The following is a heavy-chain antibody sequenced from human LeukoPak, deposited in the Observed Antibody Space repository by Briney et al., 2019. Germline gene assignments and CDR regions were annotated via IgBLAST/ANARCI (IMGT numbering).Heavy chain of an antibody. CDR1: GGSFSGYY. Sequence: SETLSLTCAVYGGSFSGYYWSWIRQPPGKGLEWIGEINHSGSTNYNPSLKSRVTISVDTSKNQFSLKLSSVTAADTAVYYCARHVTVTYYFDYWGQGTLVTVSS. V-gene: IGHV4-34*01. CDR2: INHSGST. CDR3: ARHVTVTYYFDY. D-gene: IGHD4-17*01. J-gene: IGHJ4*02.